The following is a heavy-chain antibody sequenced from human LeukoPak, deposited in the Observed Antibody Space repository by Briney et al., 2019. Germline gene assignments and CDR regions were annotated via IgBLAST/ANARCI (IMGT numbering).Heavy chain of an antibody. CDR2: IYYSGST. Sequence: PSETLSLTCTVSGGSISSSSYSWGWIRQPPGKGLEWIGSIYYSGSTYFNPSLKSRVTISVDTSKNQFSLKLSSVTAADTAVYYCASRKLGNDYWGQGTLVTVSS. D-gene: IGHD7-27*01. J-gene: IGHJ4*02. CDR1: GGSISSSSYS. CDR3: ASRKLGNDY. V-gene: IGHV4-39*07.